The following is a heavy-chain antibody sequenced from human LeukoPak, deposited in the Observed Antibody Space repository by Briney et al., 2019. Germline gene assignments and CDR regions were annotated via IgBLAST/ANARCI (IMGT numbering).Heavy chain of an antibody. Sequence: PSGTLSLTCAVSGGSISSSNWWSWVRQPPGKGLEWIGEIYHSGSTNYNPSLKSRVTISVDKSKNQFSLKLSSVTAADTAVYYCARGYYDSSGYYYDAFDIWGQGTMVTVSS. CDR1: GGSISSSNW. CDR3: ARGYYDSSGYYYDAFDI. J-gene: IGHJ3*02. D-gene: IGHD3-22*01. CDR2: IYHSGST. V-gene: IGHV4-4*02.